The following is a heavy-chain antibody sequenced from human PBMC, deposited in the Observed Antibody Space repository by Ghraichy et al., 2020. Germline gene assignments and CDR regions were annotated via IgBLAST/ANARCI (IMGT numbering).Heavy chain of an antibody. V-gene: IGHV3-21*01. CDR2: ISSSSSYI. CDR1: GFTFSSYS. CDR3: ARSPDTAMVTGY. D-gene: IGHD5-18*01. J-gene: IGHJ4*02. Sequence: GGSLRLSCAASGFTFSSYSMNWVRQAPGKGLEWVSSISSSSSYIYYADSVKGRFTISRDNAKNSLYLQMNSLRAEDTAVYYCARSPDTAMVTGYWGQGTLVTVSS.